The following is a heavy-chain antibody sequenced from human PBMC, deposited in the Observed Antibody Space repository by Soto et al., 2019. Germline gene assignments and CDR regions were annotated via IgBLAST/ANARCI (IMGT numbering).Heavy chain of an antibody. Sequence: GGSLRLSCAASGFTFSSYAMSWVRQAPGKGLEWVSAISGSGGSTYYADSVKGRFTISRDNSKNTLYLQMNSLRAEDTAVYYCAKHGPKRGYSYGYFEYWGQGTLVTVSS. D-gene: IGHD5-18*01. CDR3: AKHGPKRGYSYGYFEY. CDR2: ISGSGGST. J-gene: IGHJ4*02. CDR1: GFTFSSYA. V-gene: IGHV3-23*01.